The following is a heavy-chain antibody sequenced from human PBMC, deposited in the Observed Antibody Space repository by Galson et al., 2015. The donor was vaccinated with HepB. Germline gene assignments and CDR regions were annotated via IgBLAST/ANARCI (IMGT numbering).Heavy chain of an antibody. CDR3: ARPPPAEGCGGDCPAQYFQH. Sequence: ETLSLTCTVSGGSISSSSYYWGWIRQPPGKGLEWIGSIYYSGSTYYNPSLKSRVTISVDTSKNQFSLKLSSVTAADTAVYYCARPPPAEGCGGDCPAQYFQHWGQGTLVTVPS. CDR2: IYYSGST. V-gene: IGHV4-39*01. D-gene: IGHD2-21*02. CDR1: GGSISSSSYY. J-gene: IGHJ1*01.